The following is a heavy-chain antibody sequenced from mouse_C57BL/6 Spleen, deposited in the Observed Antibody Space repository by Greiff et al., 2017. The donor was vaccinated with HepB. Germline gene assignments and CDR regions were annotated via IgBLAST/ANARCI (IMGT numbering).Heavy chain of an antibody. V-gene: IGHV5-15*01. CDR2: ISNLAYSI. J-gene: IGHJ1*03. D-gene: IGHD2-3*01. CDR3: ARAYDGYPYWYFDV. Sequence: EVKLQESGGGLVQPGGSLKLSCAASGFTFSDYGMAWVRQAPRKGPEWVAFISNLAYSIYYADTVTGRFTISRENAKNTLYLEMSSLRSEDTAMYYCARAYDGYPYWYFDVWGTGTTVTVSS. CDR1: GFTFSDYG.